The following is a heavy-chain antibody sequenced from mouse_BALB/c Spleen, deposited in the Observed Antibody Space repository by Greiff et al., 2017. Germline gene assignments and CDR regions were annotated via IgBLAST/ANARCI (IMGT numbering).Heavy chain of an antibody. Sequence: DVKLQESGPSLVKPSQTLSLTCSVTGDSITSGYWNWIRKFPGNKLEYMGYISYSGSTYYNPSLKSRISITRDTSKNQYYLQLNSVTTEDTATYYCARLFDGYHVYGNYYFDYWGQGTTLTVSS. CDR2: ISYSGST. CDR3: ARLFDGYHVYGNYYFDY. D-gene: IGHD2-1*01. J-gene: IGHJ2*01. V-gene: IGHV3-8*02. CDR1: GDSITSGY.